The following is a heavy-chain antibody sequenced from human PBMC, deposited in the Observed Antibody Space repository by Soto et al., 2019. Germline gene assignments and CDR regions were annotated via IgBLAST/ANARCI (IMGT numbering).Heavy chain of an antibody. D-gene: IGHD3-22*01. CDR1: GDSISNYF. CDR3: AGVRITMIVDY. J-gene: IGHJ4*02. Sequence: PSETLSLTCTVSGDSISNYFWSWIRQPPGKGLEWIGHIYYSGSTNYNPSLKSRVTISVDTSRNQFSLKLTSVTAADTAVYYCAGVRITMIVDYWGQGTLVTVSS. CDR2: IYYSGST. V-gene: IGHV4-59*01.